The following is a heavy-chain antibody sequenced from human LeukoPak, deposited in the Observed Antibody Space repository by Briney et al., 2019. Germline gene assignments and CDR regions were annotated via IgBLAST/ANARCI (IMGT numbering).Heavy chain of an antibody. J-gene: IGHJ4*02. CDR3: VKDRPNYYESNGDYYKRDGDF. V-gene: IGHV3-23*01. CDR2: ISSSGEFT. D-gene: IGHD3-22*01. CDR1: GFTFHNFA. Sequence: PGGSLRLSCAASGFTFHNFAMSWVRQAPGKGLEWVSSISSSGEFTFYADSVKGRFTIFRVNSRYTLYLQMNSLRAEDAAMYYCVKDRPNYYESNGDYYKRDGDFWGQGTLVTVSA.